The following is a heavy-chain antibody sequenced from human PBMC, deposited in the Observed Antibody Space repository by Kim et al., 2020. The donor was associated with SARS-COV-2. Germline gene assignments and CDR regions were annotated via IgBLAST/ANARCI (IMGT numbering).Heavy chain of an antibody. D-gene: IGHD2-15*01. V-gene: IGHV3-9*01. J-gene: IGHJ4*02. CDR3: AKDISATGQYYFDY. Sequence: ADSVKGRLTISRDNAKNSLYLQMNSLTAEDTALYYCAKDISATGQYYFDYWGQGTLVTVSS.